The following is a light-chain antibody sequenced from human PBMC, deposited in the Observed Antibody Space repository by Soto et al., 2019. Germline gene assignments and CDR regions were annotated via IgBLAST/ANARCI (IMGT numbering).Light chain of an antibody. CDR3: QQRNNWPRT. J-gene: IGKJ1*01. CDR2: DAS. CDR1: QSIINN. Sequence: EIVLTQSPAPLSLSPGERGTLCCRASQSIINNLAWYQQKPGQVPRLLIYDASNRATGIPARFSGSGSETDFTLTISSLEPEDFALYYCQQRNNWPRTFGQGTKVDIK. V-gene: IGKV3-11*01.